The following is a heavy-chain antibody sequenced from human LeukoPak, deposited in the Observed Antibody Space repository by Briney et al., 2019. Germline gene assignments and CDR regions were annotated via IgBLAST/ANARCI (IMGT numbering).Heavy chain of an antibody. CDR3: ARQVLEYGDYGGYFHY. CDR1: GFTFSSDS. CDR2: ISSSSGYI. Sequence: NPGGSLRLSCAASGFTFSSDSMNWVRQAPGKGLEWVSSISSSSGYIYYADSVKGRFTISRDNAKNPLYLQMNSLRAEDTAVYYCARQVLEYGDYGGYFHYWGQGTLVTVSS. D-gene: IGHD4-17*01. V-gene: IGHV3-21*01. J-gene: IGHJ4*02.